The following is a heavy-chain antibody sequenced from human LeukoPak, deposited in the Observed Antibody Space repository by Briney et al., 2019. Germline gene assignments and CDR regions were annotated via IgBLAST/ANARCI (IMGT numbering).Heavy chain of an antibody. D-gene: IGHD6-19*01. J-gene: IGHJ3*02. V-gene: IGHV4-59*01. Sequence: PSQTLSLTCTVSGDSISSYYWSWIRQPPGKGLEWIGYIHYTGSTNQNPSLKSRVTISLDTSKNQFSLKLTSVTAADTAVYYCARDGAGSGWYSAFDIWGQGTIVTVSS. CDR1: GDSISSYY. CDR2: IHYTGST. CDR3: ARDGAGSGWYSAFDI.